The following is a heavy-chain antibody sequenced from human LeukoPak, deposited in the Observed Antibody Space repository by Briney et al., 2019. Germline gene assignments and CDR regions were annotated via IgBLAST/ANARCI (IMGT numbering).Heavy chain of an antibody. CDR2: ISYDGSNK. D-gene: IGHD6-19*01. Sequence: GGSLRLSCAASGFTFSSYAMHWVRKAPGKGLEWVAVISYDGSNKYYADSVKGRFTISRDNSKNTLYLQMNSLRAEDTAVYYCARDQSSCWYVYYFGYWGQGTLVTVSS. V-gene: IGHV3-30*04. CDR1: GFTFSSYA. J-gene: IGHJ4*02. CDR3: ARDQSSCWYVYYFGY.